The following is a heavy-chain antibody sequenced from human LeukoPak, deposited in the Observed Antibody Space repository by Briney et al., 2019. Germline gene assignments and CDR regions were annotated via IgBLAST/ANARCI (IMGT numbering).Heavy chain of an antibody. CDR1: GGSISSSSYY. Sequence: PSETLSLTCTVSGGSISSSSYYWGWIRQPPGKGLEWIGSIYYSGSTYYNPSLKSRVTISVDTSKNQFSLKLSSVTAADTAVYYCARKLELFIDYWGQGTLVTVSS. J-gene: IGHJ4*02. V-gene: IGHV4-39*01. CDR2: IYYSGST. D-gene: IGHD1-26*01. CDR3: ARKLELFIDY.